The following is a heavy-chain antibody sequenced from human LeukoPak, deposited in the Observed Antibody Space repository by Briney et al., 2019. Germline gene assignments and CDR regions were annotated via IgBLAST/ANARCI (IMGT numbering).Heavy chain of an antibody. D-gene: IGHD3-22*01. CDR1: GFTFSSHA. CDR3: AKDHPQGDGYYDY. J-gene: IGHJ4*02. V-gene: IGHV3-23*01. Sequence: PGGSLRLSCAASGFTFSSHAMSWVRQAPGKGVEGVSIISDSGESTYYADSVKGRFTISRDNSKNTLYLQMDSLRAEDTALYYCAKDHPQGDGYYDYWGQGTLVTVSS. CDR2: ISDSGEST.